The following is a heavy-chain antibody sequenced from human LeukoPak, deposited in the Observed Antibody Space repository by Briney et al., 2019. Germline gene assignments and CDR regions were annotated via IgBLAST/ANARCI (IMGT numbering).Heavy chain of an antibody. D-gene: IGHD2-8*01. V-gene: IGHV4-59*01. CDR2: IYYSGST. Sequence: PSETLSLTCTVSGGSISTYYWSWIRQPPGKGLEWIGYIYYSGSTNYSPSLQSRVTISVDTSKNQFSLRLSSVTAADTAMHYCARSGTKTNGFDYWGQGTLVTVSS. J-gene: IGHJ4*02. CDR3: ARSGTKTNGFDY. CDR1: GGSISTYY.